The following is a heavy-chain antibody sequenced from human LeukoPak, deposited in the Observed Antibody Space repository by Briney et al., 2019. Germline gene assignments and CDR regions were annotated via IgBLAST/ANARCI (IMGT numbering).Heavy chain of an antibody. V-gene: IGHV3-48*03. CDR1: GFTFSSYE. Sequence: GGSLRLSCAAYGFTFSSYEMNWVRQAPGKGLEWVSYISSSGRTIYYADSVKGRFTISRDNAKNSLYLQMNSLRAEDTAAYYCAREHATTWFDPWGQGTLVTVSS. J-gene: IGHJ5*02. D-gene: IGHD1-1*01. CDR2: ISSSGRTI. CDR3: AREHATTWFDP.